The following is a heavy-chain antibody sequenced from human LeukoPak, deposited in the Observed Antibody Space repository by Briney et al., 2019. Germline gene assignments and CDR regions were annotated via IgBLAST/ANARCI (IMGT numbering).Heavy chain of an antibody. J-gene: IGHJ4*02. CDR1: GFTFTSYW. Sequence: GGSLRLSCAASGFTFTSYWMHWVRHAPGKGLVWVSRINSDGSSTNYADSVKGRFTISRDNAKNTLYLQMNSLRAEDTAVYYCARQTAYYFDYWGQGTLVTVSS. CDR3: ARQTAYYFDY. CDR2: INSDGSST. V-gene: IGHV3-74*01. D-gene: IGHD1-14*01.